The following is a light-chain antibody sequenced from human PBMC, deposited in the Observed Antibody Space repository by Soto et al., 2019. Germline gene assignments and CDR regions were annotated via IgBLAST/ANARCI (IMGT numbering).Light chain of an antibody. CDR3: QQSSNWPLT. J-gene: IGKJ3*01. CDR1: QIVSSY. CDR2: DAS. Sequence: EIELTQSRATLSLSPGPRLPLSWRASQIVSSYLAWYQQKPGQAPRLLIYDASNRATGIPARFSGSGSGTDFTLTISSLEPEDFAVYYCQQSSNWPLTFGPGTKVDIK. V-gene: IGKV3-11*01.